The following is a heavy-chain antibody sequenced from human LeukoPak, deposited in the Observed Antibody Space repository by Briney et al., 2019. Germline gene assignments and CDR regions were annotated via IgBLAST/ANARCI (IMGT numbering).Heavy chain of an antibody. J-gene: IGHJ6*03. D-gene: IGHD6-13*01. Sequence: PGRSLRLSCAASGFTFSSYAMHWVRQAPGKGLEWVAVISYDGSNKYYADSVKGRSTISRDNSKNTLYLQMNSLRAEDTAVYYCARDQAAPDYYYYYMDVWGKGTTVTVSS. CDR1: GFTFSSYA. CDR2: ISYDGSNK. CDR3: ARDQAAPDYYYYYMDV. V-gene: IGHV3-30-3*01.